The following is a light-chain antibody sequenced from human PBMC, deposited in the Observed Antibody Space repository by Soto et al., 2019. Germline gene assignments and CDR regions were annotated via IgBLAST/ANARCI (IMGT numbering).Light chain of an antibody. CDR2: DAS. CDR3: QQCGSSST. CDR1: LSISTH. J-gene: IGKJ5*01. Sequence: EIVMTQSPATLSVSPGERATLSCKASLSISTHLAWYHQKPGQAPRLLIYDASTRATGIPVRFSGSGSGTDFTLTISRLEPEDFAVYYRQQCGSSSTFGQGTRLEIK. V-gene: IGKV3-15*01.